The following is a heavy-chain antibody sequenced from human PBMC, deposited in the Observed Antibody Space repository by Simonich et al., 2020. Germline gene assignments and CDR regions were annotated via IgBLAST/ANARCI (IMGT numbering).Heavy chain of an antibody. Sequence: QVQLVQSGAEVKKPGASVKVSCKASGYTFTGYYMHWVRQAPGQGLEWMGWLNPKSGGTNYEQKFQGRVTMTRDTSISTAYMELSRLRSDDTAVYYCARARLYSSTHAFDIWGQGTMVTVSS. D-gene: IGHD6-13*01. CDR1: GYTFTGYY. V-gene: IGHV1-2*02. CDR3: ARARLYSSTHAFDI. J-gene: IGHJ3*02. CDR2: LNPKSGGT.